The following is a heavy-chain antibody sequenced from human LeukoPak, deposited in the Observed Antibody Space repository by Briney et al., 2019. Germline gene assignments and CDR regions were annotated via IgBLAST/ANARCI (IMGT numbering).Heavy chain of an antibody. CDR2: FDPEDGET. D-gene: IGHD4-17*01. Sequence: ASVKVSCKVSGYTLTELSMHWVRQAPGKGLEWMGDFDPEDGETIYAQKFQGRVTMTEDTSTDTAYMELSSLRSEDTAVYYCATHQATVTRGAFDIWGQGTMVTVSS. V-gene: IGHV1-24*01. J-gene: IGHJ3*02. CDR3: ATHQATVTRGAFDI. CDR1: GYTLTELS.